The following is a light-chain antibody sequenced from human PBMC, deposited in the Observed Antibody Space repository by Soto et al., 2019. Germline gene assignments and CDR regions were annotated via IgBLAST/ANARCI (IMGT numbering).Light chain of an antibody. CDR2: AAS. CDR3: QQSYITPVT. J-gene: IGKJ1*01. CDR1: QSVFSRY. V-gene: IGKV3-20*01. Sequence: EIVVTHSPSTLSLSPGSRCTLSCRASQSVFSRYLAWYQQKPGQAPRLLIYAASSRAAGIPERLSGSGSGTDFTITISSLQTEDFATYYCQQSYITPVTFGHGTQVDI.